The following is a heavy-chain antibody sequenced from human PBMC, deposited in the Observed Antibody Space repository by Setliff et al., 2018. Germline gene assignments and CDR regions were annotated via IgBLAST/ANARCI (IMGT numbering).Heavy chain of an antibody. D-gene: IGHD3-22*01. V-gene: IGHV3-23*01. J-gene: IGHJ6*02. CDR3: AKELRITMIVVVNYYGMDV. CDR2: ISASGRTT. Sequence: GGSLRLSCAASRFTFSNYAMSWVRQAPGKGLEWVSAISASGRTTYSADSVKGRFTISRDNSKNTLYLQMNSLRAEDTAVYYCAKELRITMIVVVNYYGMDVWGQGTTVTVSS. CDR1: RFTFSNYA.